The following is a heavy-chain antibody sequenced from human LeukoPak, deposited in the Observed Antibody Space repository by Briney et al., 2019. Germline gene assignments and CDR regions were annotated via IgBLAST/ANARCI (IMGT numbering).Heavy chain of an antibody. V-gene: IGHV4-4*09. Sequence: SETLSLTCTVSGGSISSYYWRWIRQPPGKGLEWIGYIYTSGSTNYNPSLKSRVTISVDTSKNQFSLKLSSVTAADTAVYYCARQKQLGGFDYWGQGTLVTVSS. D-gene: IGHD6-6*01. CDR1: GGSISSYY. CDR2: IYTSGST. CDR3: ARQKQLGGFDY. J-gene: IGHJ4*02.